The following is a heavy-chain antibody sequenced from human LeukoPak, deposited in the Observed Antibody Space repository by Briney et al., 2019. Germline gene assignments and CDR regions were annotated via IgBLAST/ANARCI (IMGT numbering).Heavy chain of an antibody. J-gene: IGHJ4*02. CDR1: GLAVRRHC. CDR3: ARDPNSSSRGNFDY. Sequence: PGRSLARECQAAGLAVRRHCMLLIRQASGNGLLGPAVIWYDGSNKYYADSVKRRFTISRENSKDTLYLQMNSLRAEDTAVYYCARDPNSSSRGNFDYWGQGTLVTVSS. D-gene: IGHD6-13*01. CDR2: IWYDGSNK. V-gene: IGHV3-33*01.